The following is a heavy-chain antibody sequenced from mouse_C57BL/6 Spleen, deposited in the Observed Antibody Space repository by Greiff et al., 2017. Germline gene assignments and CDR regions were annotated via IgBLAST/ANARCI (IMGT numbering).Heavy chain of an antibody. Sequence: EVKLMESGGGLVKPGGSLKLSCAASGFTFSDYGMHWVRQAPEKGLEWVAYISSGSSTIYYADTVKGRFTISRDNATNTLFLQMTSLRSEDTAMYYCALTGTSAMDYWGQGTSVTVSS. D-gene: IGHD4-1*01. CDR1: GFTFSDYG. J-gene: IGHJ4*01. CDR2: ISSGSSTI. CDR3: ALTGTSAMDY. V-gene: IGHV5-17*01.